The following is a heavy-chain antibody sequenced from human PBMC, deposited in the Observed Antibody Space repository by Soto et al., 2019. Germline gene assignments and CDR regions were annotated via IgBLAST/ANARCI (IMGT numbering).Heavy chain of an antibody. J-gene: IGHJ4*02. Sequence: SETLSLTCTVSGGSISSGDCYWSWIRQPPGKGLEWIGYIYYSGSTYYNPSLKSRVTISVDTSKNQFSLKLSSVTAADTAVYYCARVYRYYYDSSGYYLDYWGQGTLVTVSS. CDR3: ARVYRYYYDSSGYYLDY. V-gene: IGHV4-30-4*01. D-gene: IGHD3-22*01. CDR2: IYYSGST. CDR1: GGSISSGDCY.